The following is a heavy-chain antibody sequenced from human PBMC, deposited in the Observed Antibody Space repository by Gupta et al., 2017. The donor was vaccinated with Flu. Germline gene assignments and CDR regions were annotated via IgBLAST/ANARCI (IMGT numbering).Heavy chain of an antibody. CDR1: GHTFSSYA. Sequence: QVQLVQSGAEVKKPGSSVKVSCKTSGHTFSSYAISWVRQVPGQGLEWMGGIIGMFGTANYAQKFQGRVTITADESTSTAYMELSSLRSEDTAVYYCARGTTYYFDSSAYWGQGTLVTVSS. CDR2: IIGMFGTA. CDR3: ARGTTYYFDSSAY. D-gene: IGHD3-22*01. J-gene: IGHJ4*02. V-gene: IGHV1-69*01.